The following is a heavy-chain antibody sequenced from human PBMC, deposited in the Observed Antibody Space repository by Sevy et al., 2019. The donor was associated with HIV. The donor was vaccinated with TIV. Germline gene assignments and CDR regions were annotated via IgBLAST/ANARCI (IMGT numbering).Heavy chain of an antibody. CDR2: ISGSGGST. Sequence: GGSLRLSCAASGFTFSSYAMSWVRQAPGKGLEWVSAISGSGGSTYYADSVKGRFTISGDNSKNTLYLQMNSLRAEDTAVYYCAKVPAMVRGVIVPKYYFDYWGQGTLVTVSS. D-gene: IGHD3-10*01. J-gene: IGHJ4*02. CDR1: GFTFSSYA. V-gene: IGHV3-23*01. CDR3: AKVPAMVRGVIVPKYYFDY.